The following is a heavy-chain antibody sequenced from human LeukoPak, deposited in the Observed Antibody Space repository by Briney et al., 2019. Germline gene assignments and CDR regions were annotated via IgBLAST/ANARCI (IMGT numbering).Heavy chain of an antibody. Sequence: SGGSLRLSCAASGFTFSSYSMNWVRQAPGKGLEWVSSISSSSSYIYYADSVKGRFTISRDNAKNSLYLQMNSLRAEDTAVYYCARGQRQLVPKYYYYYYMDVWGKGTTVTVSS. CDR2: ISSSSSYI. V-gene: IGHV3-21*01. J-gene: IGHJ6*03. D-gene: IGHD6-13*01. CDR1: GFTFSSYS. CDR3: ARGQRQLVPKYYYYYYMDV.